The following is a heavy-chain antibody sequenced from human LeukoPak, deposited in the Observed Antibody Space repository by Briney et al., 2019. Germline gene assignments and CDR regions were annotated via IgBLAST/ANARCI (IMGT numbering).Heavy chain of an antibody. Sequence: SETLSLTCTVSGGSISSYYWSWIRQPPGKGLEWIGYIYYSGSTTYNPSLKSRVTISLDMSKNQFSLKLNSVTAADTAVYYCARLGVRGVIPRQYNWFDPWGQGTLVTVSS. V-gene: IGHV4-59*01. CDR3: ARLGVRGVIPRQYNWFDP. CDR1: GGSISSYY. CDR2: IYYSGST. J-gene: IGHJ5*02. D-gene: IGHD3-10*01.